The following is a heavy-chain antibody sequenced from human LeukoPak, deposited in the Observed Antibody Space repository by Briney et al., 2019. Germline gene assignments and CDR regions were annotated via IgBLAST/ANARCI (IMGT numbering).Heavy chain of an antibody. CDR2: ISSSGDVI. D-gene: IGHD6-13*01. Sequence: GGSLRLSCAASGFTFSYYYMGWIRQAPGKGLEWVSYISSSGDVIHYADSVKGRFTISRDNAKNSLFLEMDSLRAEDTAVYYCARDGTAAGLYFDLWGQGTLVTVSS. CDR3: ARDGTAAGLYFDL. V-gene: IGHV3-11*04. J-gene: IGHJ4*01. CDR1: GFTFSYYY.